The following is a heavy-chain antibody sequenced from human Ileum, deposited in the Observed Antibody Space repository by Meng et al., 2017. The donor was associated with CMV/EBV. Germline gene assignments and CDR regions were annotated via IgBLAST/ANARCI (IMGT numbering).Heavy chain of an antibody. V-gene: IGHV4-4*07. CDR1: GGSMSGYY. CDR2: IYVSVST. J-gene: IGHJ4*02. Sequence: QVPLKESGPGRVKPSEPLSLTCSVSGGSMSGYYWGWIRQPAGKGLEWIGRIYVSVSTDYNPSLKSRATMSVDTSKKQFSLRLTSVTAADTAVYFCAREVDVDGAVPQKGGYYYDYWGQGILVTVSS. D-gene: IGHD3-3*01. CDR3: AREVDVDGAVPQKGGYYYDY.